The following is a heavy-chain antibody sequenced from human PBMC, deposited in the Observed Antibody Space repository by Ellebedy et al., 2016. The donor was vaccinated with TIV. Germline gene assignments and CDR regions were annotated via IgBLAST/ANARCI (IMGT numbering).Heavy chain of an antibody. V-gene: IGHV3-43*01. CDR2: ITWDGDST. Sequence: GESLKISCAASGFTFDDYTMHWVRQAPGKGLEWVSLITWDGDSTYYADPVKGRLTISRDNSKTSLYLEMNSLRIEDTAFYYCAKEFYGGIRAGFDHWGQGTLVTVSS. CDR3: AKEFYGGIRAGFDH. J-gene: IGHJ4*02. D-gene: IGHD4-23*01. CDR1: GFTFDDYT.